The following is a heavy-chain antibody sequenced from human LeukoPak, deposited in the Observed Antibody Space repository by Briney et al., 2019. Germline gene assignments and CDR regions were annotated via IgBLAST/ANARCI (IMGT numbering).Heavy chain of an antibody. CDR2: ISGSGRTI. J-gene: IGHJ3*02. Sequence: GGSLRLSCAASGFTFSSYERNWVRQAPGKGLEWVSYISGSGRTIYYADSVKGRFTISRDNSKNTLYLQMDSLRVEDTAVYYCARTDRTGALGRFRMRSDAFDIWGQGTMVTVSS. CDR1: GFTFSSYE. D-gene: IGHD3-3*01. CDR3: ARTDRTGALGRFRMRSDAFDI. V-gene: IGHV3-48*03.